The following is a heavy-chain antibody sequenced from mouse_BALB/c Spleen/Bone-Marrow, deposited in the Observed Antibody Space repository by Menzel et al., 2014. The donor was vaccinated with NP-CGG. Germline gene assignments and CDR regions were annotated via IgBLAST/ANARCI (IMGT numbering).Heavy chain of an antibody. Sequence: VQLQESGPELVKPGASVKISCKASGYAFSSSWMNWAKQRPGQGLEWIGRIYPGDGDTNYNGKFKGKATLTADKSSSTAYMQLSSLTSVDSAFYCCTRMGRLRRGDYWGQGTTLTVSS. CDR2: IYPGDGDT. CDR3: TRMGRLRRGDY. J-gene: IGHJ2*01. V-gene: IGHV1-82*01. CDR1: GYAFSSSW. D-gene: IGHD2-4*01.